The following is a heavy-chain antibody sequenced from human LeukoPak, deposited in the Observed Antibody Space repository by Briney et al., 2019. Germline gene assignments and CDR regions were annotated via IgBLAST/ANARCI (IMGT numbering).Heavy chain of an antibody. CDR3: ARGQSSGWYEGDWFDL. V-gene: IGHV1-2*02. Sequence: ASVKVSCKASGYIFTGYYIHWVRQAPGQGLEWMGWINPNSGDTNYAQKFQGRVTLTRDTSISAAYMEVSRLTSGDTAVYYCARGQSSGWYEGDWFDLWGQGTLVTVSS. CDR1: GYIFTGYY. CDR2: INPNSGDT. J-gene: IGHJ5*02. D-gene: IGHD6-19*01.